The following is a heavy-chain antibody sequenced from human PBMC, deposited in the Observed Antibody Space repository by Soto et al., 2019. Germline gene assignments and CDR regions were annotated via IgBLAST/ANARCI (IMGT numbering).Heavy chain of an antibody. Sequence: ASVKVSCKASGYTFTSYGISWVRQAPGQGLEWMGWISAYNGNTNYAQKLQGRVTMTTDTSTSTAYMELRSLRSDDTAVYYCARDQAPWYPATTTDFDYWGQGTLVTVSS. CDR1: GYTFTSYG. J-gene: IGHJ4*02. V-gene: IGHV1-18*01. CDR2: ISAYNGNT. D-gene: IGHD1-7*01. CDR3: ARDQAPWYPATTTDFDY.